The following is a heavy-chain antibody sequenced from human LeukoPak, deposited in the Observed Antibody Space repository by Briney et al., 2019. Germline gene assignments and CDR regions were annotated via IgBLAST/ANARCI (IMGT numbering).Heavy chain of an antibody. CDR3: AKLSSYSSGWG. CDR2: ISGSGSST. V-gene: IGHV3-23*01. D-gene: IGHD6-19*01. J-gene: IGHJ4*02. Sequence: GGSLRLSCAASGFTFSSYTMNWVRQAPGKGLEWVSGISGSGSSTFYADSVKGRFTISRDNSKNTVYLQMNSLRAEDAAVHYCAKLSSYSSGWGWGQGALVTVSS. CDR1: GFTFSSYT.